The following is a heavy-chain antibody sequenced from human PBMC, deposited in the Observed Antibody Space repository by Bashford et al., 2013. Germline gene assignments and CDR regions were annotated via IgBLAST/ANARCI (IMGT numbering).Heavy chain of an antibody. CDR2: INPSGGNP. Sequence: ASVKVSCKASGYIFTSYYMHWVRQAPGQGLEWMGIINPSGGNPTYAPKFQGRVTMTRDTSTSTVYMELSSLTSEDTAVYYCVREYSSSSSPFDYWGQGTLVTVSS. CDR1: GYIFTSYY. CDR3: VREYSSSSSPFDY. V-gene: IGHV1-46*01. D-gene: IGHD6-6*01. J-gene: IGHJ4*02.